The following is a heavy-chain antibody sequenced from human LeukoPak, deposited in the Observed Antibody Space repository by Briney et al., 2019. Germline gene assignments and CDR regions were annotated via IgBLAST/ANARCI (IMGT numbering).Heavy chain of an antibody. Sequence: KSGGSLRLSCAVSGFTFSDAWMNWVRQAPGKGLEWVGRISRRVDGGTTDYAAPVKGRFTISGDDSKNTLYLEMNSLKIEDTAVYYCATTPRVVSTWGQGTLVTVSS. J-gene: IGHJ5*02. D-gene: IGHD3-3*01. CDR1: GFTFSDAW. CDR2: ISRRVDGGTT. CDR3: ATTPRVVST. V-gene: IGHV3-15*01.